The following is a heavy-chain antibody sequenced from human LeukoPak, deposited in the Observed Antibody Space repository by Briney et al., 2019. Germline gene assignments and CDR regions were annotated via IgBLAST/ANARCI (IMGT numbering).Heavy chain of an antibody. CDR3: ATYQSLGY. Sequence: GGSLRLSCAASGFTFSSYGMNWVRQAPGKGLEWLSYISSSSSTIYYADSVKGRFTISRDNGKNSLSLQMNSLRAEDTAVYYCATYQSLGYWGQGTLVTVSS. J-gene: IGHJ4*02. CDR1: GFTFSSYG. D-gene: IGHD2-2*01. V-gene: IGHV3-48*01. CDR2: ISSSSSTI.